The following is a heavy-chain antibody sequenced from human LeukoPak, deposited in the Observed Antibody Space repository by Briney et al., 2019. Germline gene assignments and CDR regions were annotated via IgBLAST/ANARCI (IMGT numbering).Heavy chain of an antibody. CDR1: GGTFSSYA. CDR2: IIPIFGTA. CDR3: ARGKWELPTD. J-gene: IGHJ4*02. V-gene: IGHV1-69*05. Sequence: ASVKVSCKASGGTFSSYAISWVRQAPRQGLEWMGRIIPIFGTANYAQKFQGRVTITTDESTSTAYMELSSLRSEDTAVYYCARGKWELPTDWGQGTLVTVSS. D-gene: IGHD1-26*01.